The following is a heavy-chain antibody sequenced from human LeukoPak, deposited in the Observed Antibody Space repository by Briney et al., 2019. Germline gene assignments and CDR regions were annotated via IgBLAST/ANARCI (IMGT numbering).Heavy chain of an antibody. J-gene: IGHJ3*02. CDR3: AKDRGDYWGEAFDI. D-gene: IGHD4-17*01. CDR2: ISGSGGST. Sequence: HAGGSLRLSCAASGFTFSSYAMSWVRQAPGKGLEWVSAISGSGGSTYYAAAVKGRFTISRDKSKNTLYLQMNSLRAEDTAVYYCAKDRGDYWGEAFDIWGQGTMVTVSS. CDR1: GFTFSSYA. V-gene: IGHV3-23*01.